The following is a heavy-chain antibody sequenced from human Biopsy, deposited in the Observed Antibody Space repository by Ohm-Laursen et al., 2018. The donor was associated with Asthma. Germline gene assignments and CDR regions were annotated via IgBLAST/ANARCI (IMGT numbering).Heavy chain of an antibody. CDR1: GGSINNFY. Sequence: SEPLSLTCPVSGGSINNFYWSWIRPPPGKGLESIGHVYYSGSTNYNPSLKSRVTISIDASKNQFSLKLTSMTAADTAVYYCARGVDRVTGLLDHFDSWGQGTLVTVSS. J-gene: IGHJ4*02. CDR3: ARGVDRVTGLLDHFDS. D-gene: IGHD2-21*02. V-gene: IGHV4-59*01. CDR2: VYYSGST.